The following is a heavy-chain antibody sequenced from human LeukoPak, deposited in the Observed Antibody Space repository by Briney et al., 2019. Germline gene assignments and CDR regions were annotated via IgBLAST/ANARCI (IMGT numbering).Heavy chain of an antibody. V-gene: IGHV2-5*01. CDR2: IYWNDDK. Sequence: SGPTLLQPTQTLTLTCTFSGFSLSTRGVGVGWIRQPPGKALEWLALIYWNDDKRYSPSLKSRLTITKDTSKNQVVLTMTNMDPVDTATYNCAHSLTAFRAKYYFDYWGQGTLVTVSS. CDR1: GFSLSTRGVG. J-gene: IGHJ4*02. D-gene: IGHD1-14*01. CDR3: AHSLTAFRAKYYFDY.